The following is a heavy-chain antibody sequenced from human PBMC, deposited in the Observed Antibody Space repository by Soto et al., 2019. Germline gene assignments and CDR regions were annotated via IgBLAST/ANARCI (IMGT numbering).Heavy chain of an antibody. V-gene: IGHV1-69*13. Sequence: ASVKVSCKASGGGNLRDYRTTWVRRAPGQGLEWMGGIIPKLGSANYAQKFQGRVTITADESTNSVYMELRSLSSDDTAVYYCARGGYGGGFSLGYWGHGILVTVSS. J-gene: IGHJ4*01. CDR2: IIPKLGSA. CDR1: GGGNLRDYR. CDR3: ARGGYGGGFSLGY. D-gene: IGHD3-16*01.